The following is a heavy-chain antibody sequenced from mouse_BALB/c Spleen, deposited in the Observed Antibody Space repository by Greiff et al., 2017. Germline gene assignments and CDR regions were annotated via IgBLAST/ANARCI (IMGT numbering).Heavy chain of an antibody. CDR2: ISSGGST. CDR1: GFTFSSYA. D-gene: IGHD2-3*01. CDR3: ARGIYDGTTGGFAY. J-gene: IGHJ3*01. Sequence: EVKLVESGGGLVKPGGSLKLSCAASGFTFSSYAMSWVRQTPEKRLEWVASISSGGSTYYPDSVKGRFTISRDNARNILYLQMSSLRSEDTAMYYCARGIYDGTTGGFAYWGQGTLVTVSA. V-gene: IGHV5-6-5*01.